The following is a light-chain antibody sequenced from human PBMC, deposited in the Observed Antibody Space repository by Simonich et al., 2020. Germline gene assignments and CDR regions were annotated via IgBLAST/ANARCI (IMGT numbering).Light chain of an antibody. CDR2: EVS. CDR3: SSYAGSNNLV. V-gene: IGLV2-8*01. J-gene: IGLJ2*01. Sequence: QSALTQPPSASGSPGQSVTISCTGTSSDVGGYNYVSWYQQHPGNAPKLMIHEVSKRPSGVPDRFSGSKSGNTASLTVSGLQAEDEADYYCSSYAGSNNLVFGGGTKLTVL. CDR1: SSDVGGYNY.